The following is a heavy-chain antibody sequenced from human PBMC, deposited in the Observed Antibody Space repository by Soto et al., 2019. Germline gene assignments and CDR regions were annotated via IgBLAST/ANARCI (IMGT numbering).Heavy chain of an antibody. CDR1: GNTFASHG. Sequence: ASVKVSFKASGNTFASHGFSWVRQAPGQGLEWMGWISGFNGQTNYALKFQGRVTLTTDTSTSTAYMELRSLRSGDTAVYFCARVDPRGVAVVRDYWGQGTLVTVSS. CDR3: ARVDPRGVAVVRDY. V-gene: IGHV1-18*01. J-gene: IGHJ4*02. CDR2: ISGFNGQT. D-gene: IGHD3-10*01.